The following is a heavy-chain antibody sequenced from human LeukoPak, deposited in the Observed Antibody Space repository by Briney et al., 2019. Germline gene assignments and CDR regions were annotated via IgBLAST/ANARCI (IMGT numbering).Heavy chain of an antibody. CDR2: IYTSGST. CDR1: GGSISSGTYY. Sequence: MTSETLSLTCTVSGGSISSGTYYWSWIRQPAGKGLEWLGRIYTSGSTNYNPSLKSRVTISLDASINQFSLKLSSVTAADTAVYYCAREITIFGVINHDAFDIWGQGTMVTVSS. V-gene: IGHV4-61*02. J-gene: IGHJ3*02. CDR3: AREITIFGVINHDAFDI. D-gene: IGHD3-3*01.